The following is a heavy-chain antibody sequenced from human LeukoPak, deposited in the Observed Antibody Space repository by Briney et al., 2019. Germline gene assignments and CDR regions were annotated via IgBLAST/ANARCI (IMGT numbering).Heavy chain of an antibody. J-gene: IGHJ2*01. Sequence: PSETLSLTCTVSGGSISSYYWSWIRQPPGKGLEWIGYIYYSGSTNYNPSLKSRVTISVDTSKNQFSLKLSSVTAADTAVYYCARHQLLLYWYFDLWGRGTLVTVSS. CDR1: GGSISSYY. V-gene: IGHV4-59*08. CDR3: ARHQLLLYWYFDL. D-gene: IGHD2-15*01. CDR2: IYYSGST.